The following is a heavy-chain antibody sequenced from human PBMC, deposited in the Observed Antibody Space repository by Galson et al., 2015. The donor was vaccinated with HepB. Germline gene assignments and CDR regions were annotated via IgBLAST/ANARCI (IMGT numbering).Heavy chain of an antibody. D-gene: IGHD2-15*01. V-gene: IGHV3-74*01. Sequence: SLRLSCAASGFTFSSYWMHWVRQAPGKGLVWVSRINSDGSSTSYAGSVKGRFTISRDNAKNTLYLQMNSLRAEDTAVYYCAARLLHSGGMDIWGRGTLVTVSS. CDR3: AARLLHSGGMDI. J-gene: IGHJ4*02. CDR1: GFTFSSYW. CDR2: INSDGSST.